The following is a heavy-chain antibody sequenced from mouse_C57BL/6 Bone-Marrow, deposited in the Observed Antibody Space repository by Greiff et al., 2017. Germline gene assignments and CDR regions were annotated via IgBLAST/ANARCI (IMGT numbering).Heavy chain of an antibody. D-gene: IGHD2-2*01. V-gene: IGHV3-6*01. CDR1: GYSITSGYY. CDR3: ARGGVTVPYYAMDY. CDR2: ISYDGSN. Sequence: EVKVEESGPGLVKPSQSLSLTCSVTGYSITSGYYWNWIRQFPGNKLEWMGYISYDGSNNYKPSLKNRISITRDTSKHQFFLKLNSVTAEDTATCYCARGGVTVPYYAMDYWGQGASVTVST. J-gene: IGHJ4*01.